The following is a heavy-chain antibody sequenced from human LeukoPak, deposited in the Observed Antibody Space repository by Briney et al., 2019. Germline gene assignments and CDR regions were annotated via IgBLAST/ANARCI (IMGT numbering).Heavy chain of an antibody. Sequence: GGSLRPSCAASGFTLNNYAMNWVRQAPGKGLEWVSAISGSGGRTYYADSVKGRFTMSRDNSRNMLYLQMNSLRDEDTAKYYCAKTVSGSYSYQGGDYWGQGTLVTVSS. D-gene: IGHD3-16*02. CDR1: GFTLNNYA. J-gene: IGHJ4*02. CDR3: AKTVSGSYSYQGGDY. V-gene: IGHV3-23*01. CDR2: ISGSGGRT.